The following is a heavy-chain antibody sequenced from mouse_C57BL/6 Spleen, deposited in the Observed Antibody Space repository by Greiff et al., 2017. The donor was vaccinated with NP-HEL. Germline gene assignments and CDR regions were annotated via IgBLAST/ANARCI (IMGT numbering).Heavy chain of an antibody. CDR3: ARNEDDYDGVYWYFDV. J-gene: IGHJ1*03. V-gene: IGHV2-9-1*01. Sequence: VQLQESGPGLVAPSQSLSIPCPVSGFSLPSSAISLVRQPPGKGLEWLGVIWTGGGTNYNSALKSKLSISKDNSKSQVFLKMNSLQTDDTARYYCARNEDDYDGVYWYFDVWGTGTTVTVSS. CDR1: GFSLPSSA. D-gene: IGHD2-4*01. CDR2: IWTGGGT.